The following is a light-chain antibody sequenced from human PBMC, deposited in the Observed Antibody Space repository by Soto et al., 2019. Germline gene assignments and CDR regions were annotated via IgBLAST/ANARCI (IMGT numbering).Light chain of an antibody. CDR2: DVV. CDR3: ASDGTVSTLYV. J-gene: IGLJ1*01. CDR1: SSDVGAYNY. Sequence: QSVLTQPASVSASPGQSITISCTGTSSDVGAYNYVSWYQQYPGKAPKLIIYDVVKRPSGISNRFSGSKSGNTASLTISGLQAEDEADYYCASDGTVSTLYVFGTGTKVTVL. V-gene: IGLV2-14*01.